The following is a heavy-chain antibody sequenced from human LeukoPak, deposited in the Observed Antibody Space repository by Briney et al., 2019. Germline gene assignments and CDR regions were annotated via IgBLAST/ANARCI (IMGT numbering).Heavy chain of an antibody. V-gene: IGHV4-38-2*02. D-gene: IGHD3-3*02. Sequence: SETLSLTCAVSGYSISSGYYWGWVRQPPGKGLEWIGNIYRSGSTSYNPSLKSRVTISLDTSNKHFSLKLNSVIAADTAVYYCMRDLSNWGQGTLVTVSS. J-gene: IGHJ4*02. CDR1: GYSISSGYY. CDR3: MRDLSN. CDR2: IYRSGST.